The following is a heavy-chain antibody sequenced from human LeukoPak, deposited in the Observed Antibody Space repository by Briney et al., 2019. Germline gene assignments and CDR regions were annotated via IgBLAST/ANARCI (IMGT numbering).Heavy chain of an antibody. V-gene: IGHV1-2*06. CDR2: INPNSGGT. J-gene: IGHJ4*02. CDR1: GYTFTGYY. Sequence: GASVKVSCKASGYTFTGYYMHWVRQAPGQGLEWMGRINPNSGGTNYAQKFQGRATMTRDTSISTAYMELSSLRSEDTAVYYCARFTVTTNYWGQGTLVTVSS. CDR3: ARFTVTTNY. D-gene: IGHD4-17*01.